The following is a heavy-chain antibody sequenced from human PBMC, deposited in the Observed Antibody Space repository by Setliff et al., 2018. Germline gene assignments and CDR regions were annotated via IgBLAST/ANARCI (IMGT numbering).Heavy chain of an antibody. CDR2: TRDKANTYTT. V-gene: IGHV3-72*01. J-gene: IGHJ6*02. Sequence: PGESLKISCAASGFTFSNHYMDWVRQAPGKGLEWIGRTRDKANTYTTEYAASVKGRFTVSRDDSENSLYLQMSSLKTEDTAVYYCVRGGSATSSSQYPLDVWGQGTTVTVSS. D-gene: IGHD2-15*01. CDR3: VRGGSATSSSQYPLDV. CDR1: GFTFSNHY.